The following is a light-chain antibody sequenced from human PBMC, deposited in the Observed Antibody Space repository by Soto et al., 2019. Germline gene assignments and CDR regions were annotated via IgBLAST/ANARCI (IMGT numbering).Light chain of an antibody. Sequence: TQMTQSPSTLSASVGASVTITCRASQSISSWLAWYQQKPEKAPKLLIYDASSVERGVPSRFSGSGSATYFTLISSIQPHDDFTTYYCQQYNNYWTFGQGTKVDIK. CDR3: QQYNNYWT. V-gene: IGKV1-5*01. CDR2: DAS. J-gene: IGKJ1*01. CDR1: QSISSW.